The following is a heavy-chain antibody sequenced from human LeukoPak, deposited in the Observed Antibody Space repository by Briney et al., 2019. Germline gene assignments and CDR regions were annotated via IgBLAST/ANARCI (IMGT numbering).Heavy chain of an antibody. CDR2: ISYDGSNK. CDR3: AREVGYCSSTSCLNWFDP. V-gene: IGHV3-30-3*01. D-gene: IGHD2-2*01. CDR1: GFTFSSYA. J-gene: IGHJ5*02. Sequence: GGSLRLSCAASGFTFSSYAMHWVRQAPGKGLEWVAVISYDGSNKYYADSVKGRFTISRDNSKNTLYLQMNSLRAEDTAVYYCAREVGYCSSTSCLNWFDPWGQGTLVTVSS.